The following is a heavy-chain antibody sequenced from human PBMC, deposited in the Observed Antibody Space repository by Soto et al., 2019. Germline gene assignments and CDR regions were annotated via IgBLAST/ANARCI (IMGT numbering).Heavy chain of an antibody. J-gene: IGHJ4*02. CDR3: GRAFIVVVVAATRSGFDY. CDR2: INHSGST. D-gene: IGHD2-15*01. Sequence: SETLSLTCAVYGGSFSGYYWSWIRQPPGKGLEWIGEINHSGSTNYNPSLKSRVTISVDTSKNQFSLKLSSVTAADTAVYYCGRAFIVVVVAATRSGFDYWGKGTLVTVSS. V-gene: IGHV4-34*01. CDR1: GGSFSGYY.